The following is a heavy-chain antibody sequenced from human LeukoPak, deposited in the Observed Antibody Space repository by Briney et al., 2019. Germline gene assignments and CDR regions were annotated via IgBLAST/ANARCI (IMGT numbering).Heavy chain of an antibody. CDR1: GFTFDDYA. D-gene: IGHD6-19*01. CDR3: AKSAPSSVAGNFDY. V-gene: IGHV3-9*01. Sequence: PGRSLRLSCAASGFTFDDYAMHWVRQAPGKGPEWVSGISWNSGSIGYADSVKGRFTISRDNAKNSLYLQMNSLRAEDTALYYCAKSAPSSVAGNFDYWGQGTLVTVSS. J-gene: IGHJ4*02. CDR2: ISWNSGSI.